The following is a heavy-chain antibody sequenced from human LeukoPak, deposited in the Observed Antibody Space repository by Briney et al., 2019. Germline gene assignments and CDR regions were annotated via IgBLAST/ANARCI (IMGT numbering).Heavy chain of an antibody. Sequence: SGTLSLTCTVSGGSISSYYWSWIRQPPGKGLEWVGYIFDTGSTNYNPSLKSRVTISLHTSKNHFSLELSSVTAADTAVYYCARVYSSSFLFDYWGQGTLVTVSS. CDR3: ARVYSSSFLFDY. D-gene: IGHD6-13*01. CDR2: IFDTGST. V-gene: IGHV4-59*01. J-gene: IGHJ4*02. CDR1: GGSISSYY.